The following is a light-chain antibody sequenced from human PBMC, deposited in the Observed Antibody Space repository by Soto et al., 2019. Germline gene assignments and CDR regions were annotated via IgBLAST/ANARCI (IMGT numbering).Light chain of an antibody. CDR1: QSVSTRY. CDR2: GAS. CDR3: YQFGSSRPAFT. J-gene: IGKJ2*01. V-gene: IGKV3-20*01. Sequence: ESMLTQSPGTLSLSPGERATLSCRASQSVSTRYLAWYQQKPGQAPRLLIYGASISATGIPDRFSGSGSGITFTLTISRLEPEDFAVYDCYQFGSSRPAFTFGQGTKLEI.